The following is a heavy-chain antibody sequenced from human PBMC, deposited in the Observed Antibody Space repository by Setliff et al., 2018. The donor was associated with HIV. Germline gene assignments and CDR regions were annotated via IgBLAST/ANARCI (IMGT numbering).Heavy chain of an antibody. J-gene: IGHJ4*01. Sequence: GGSLRLSCAASGFTFSAHGMHWVRQAPGKGLEWVTFINYDDNYEYYADSVKGRFTISRDNARNSFYLQMNSLRVDDTAVYFCARDKWASGFDFWGHGTLVTVSS. CDR1: GFTFSAHG. V-gene: IGHV3-30*02. CDR2: INYDDNYE. CDR3: ARDKWASGFDF. D-gene: IGHD1-26*01.